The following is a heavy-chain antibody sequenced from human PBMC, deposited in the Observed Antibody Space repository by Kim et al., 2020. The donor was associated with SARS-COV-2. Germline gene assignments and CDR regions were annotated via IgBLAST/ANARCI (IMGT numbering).Heavy chain of an antibody. CDR2: IFYSGST. Sequence: SETLSLTCTVSGGSISSYYWSWIRQPPGKGLEWIGYIFYSGSTNYNPSLKSRVTISVDSSKNQFSLKLTSVTAADTAVYYCARDHGATGPSGRDDAFEI. J-gene: IGHJ3*02. CDR1: GGSISSYY. CDR3: ARDHGATGPSGRDDAFEI. V-gene: IGHV4-59*01. D-gene: IGHD1-1*01.